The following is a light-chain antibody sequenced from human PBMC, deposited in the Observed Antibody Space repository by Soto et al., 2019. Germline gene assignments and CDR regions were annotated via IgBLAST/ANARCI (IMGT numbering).Light chain of an antibody. CDR1: NIGSET. Sequence: SYELTQPPSVSVAPGQTASLTCEGNNIGSETVHWYQQRPGQAPVLVVFDDSDRPAGIPERFSGSNSGNTATLTISRVEAGDEADYYCQVWDSSSAHVIFGGGTQLTVL. V-gene: IGLV3-21*02. J-gene: IGLJ2*01. CDR2: DDS. CDR3: QVWDSSSAHVI.